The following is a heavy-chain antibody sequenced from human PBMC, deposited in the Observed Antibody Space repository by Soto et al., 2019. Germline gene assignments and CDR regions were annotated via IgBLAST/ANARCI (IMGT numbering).Heavy chain of an antibody. Sequence: DVQLVESGGGMVQRGGSLRLSCAASGFTFSTYNMNWVRQAPGQGLEWVSAIPSSTSYIFYADSVKGRFTISKDNAKNSRYLQMNLLRAEYTAVYSCARNFGVRLRFGESGGQGPMVTVSS. D-gene: IGHD3-10*01. J-gene: IGHJ4*02. CDR1: GFTFSTYN. CDR3: ARNFGVRLRFGES. CDR2: IPSSTSYI. V-gene: IGHV3-21*01.